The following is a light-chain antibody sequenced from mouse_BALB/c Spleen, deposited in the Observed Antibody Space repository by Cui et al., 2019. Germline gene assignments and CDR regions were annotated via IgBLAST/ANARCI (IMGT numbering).Light chain of an antibody. J-gene: IGKJ4*01. V-gene: IGKV12-98*01. CDR3: QQLYSNPFT. CDR1: QTIGTW. Sequence: DIQMTQSPASQSASLGESVTITCLASQTIGTWLAWYQQKPGKSPQLLIYAATSLADGVPSRFSGSGSGTKFSFKISSLEAEDFVSYYCQQLYSNPFTFGSGTKLEIK. CDR2: AAT.